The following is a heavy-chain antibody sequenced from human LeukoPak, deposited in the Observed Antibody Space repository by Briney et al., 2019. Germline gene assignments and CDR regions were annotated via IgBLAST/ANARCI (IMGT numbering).Heavy chain of an antibody. CDR3: ASNVYCDGDCFDH. CDR2: IYYRGST. CDR1: GASITNYY. Sequence: PSETLSLTCTVSGASITNYYWSWIRQPPGKGLEWIGYIYYRGSTMYNPSLRSRVTISVDTSKNQFSLRLTSVTAADTVLYYCASNVYCDGDCFDHWGQGTLVTVSS. V-gene: IGHV4-59*01. D-gene: IGHD2-21*01. J-gene: IGHJ4*02.